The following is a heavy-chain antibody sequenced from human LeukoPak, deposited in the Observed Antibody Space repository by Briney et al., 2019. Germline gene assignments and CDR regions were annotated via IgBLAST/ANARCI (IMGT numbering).Heavy chain of an antibody. CDR3: AKGSHWNYGGYYLDY. D-gene: IGHD1-7*01. J-gene: IGHJ4*02. CDR2: ISWDGGST. CDR1: GFTFDDHA. Sequence: HTGGSLRLSCAASGFTFDDHAMYWVRQTPGKGLEWVSLISWDGGSTYYADSVKGRFTISRDNSKNSLYLQMNSLRAEDTALYHCAKGSHWNYGGYYLDYWGQGTLVTVSS. V-gene: IGHV3-43D*03.